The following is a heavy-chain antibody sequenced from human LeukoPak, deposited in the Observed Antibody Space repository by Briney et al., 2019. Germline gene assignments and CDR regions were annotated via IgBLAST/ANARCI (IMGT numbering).Heavy chain of an antibody. CDR1: GGSISSSSYY. Sequence: PSETLSLTCTVSGGSISSSSYYWGWIRQPPGQGLEWIGSIYYSGSTYYNPSLKSRVTISVDTSKNQFSLKLSSVTAADTAVYYCARQTRPISGWYSFDYWGQGTLVTVSS. V-gene: IGHV4-39*01. D-gene: IGHD6-19*01. J-gene: IGHJ4*02. CDR2: IYYSGST. CDR3: ARQTRPISGWYSFDY.